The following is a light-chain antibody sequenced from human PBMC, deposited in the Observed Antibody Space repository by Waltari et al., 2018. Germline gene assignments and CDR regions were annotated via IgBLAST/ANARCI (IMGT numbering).Light chain of an antibody. CDR1: QGISNY. CDR3: QKPRV. J-gene: IGKJ1*01. V-gene: IGKV1-27*01. Sequence: DIQMTQSPSSLSASVGDRVTITCRARQGISNYLAWYQQKPGKVPKLLIYAASTLQSGVPSRFSGSGSGTVFTLTISSLQPEDVATYYCQKPRVFGQGTKVEIK. CDR2: AAS.